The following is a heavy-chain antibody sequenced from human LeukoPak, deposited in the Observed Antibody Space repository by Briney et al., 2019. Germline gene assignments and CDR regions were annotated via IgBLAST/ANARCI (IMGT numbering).Heavy chain of an antibody. J-gene: IGHJ4*02. CDR2: IKSKTDGGTT. CDR3: TTDFLAVTVTVGR. Sequence: GGSLRLSCAASGFTVSSNYMSWVRQAPGKGLEWVGRIKSKTDGGTTDYAAPVKGRFTISRDDSKNTLYLQMNSLKTEDTAVYYCTTDFLAVTVTVGRWGQGTLVTVSS. V-gene: IGHV3-15*01. D-gene: IGHD2-21*02. CDR1: GFTVSSNY.